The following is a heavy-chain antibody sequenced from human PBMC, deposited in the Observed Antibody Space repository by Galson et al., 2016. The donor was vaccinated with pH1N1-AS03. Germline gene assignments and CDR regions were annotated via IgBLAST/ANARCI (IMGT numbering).Heavy chain of an antibody. Sequence: SLRLSCAASGFTFSDYHMSWIRQAPGKGLEWLSYISVASTAIYYADSVKGRFTISRDNSRNSLYLQMNSLRAEDTAVYYCARGPRRVVGTLPKYFGMDVWGQGTTVTVSS. CDR3: ARGPRRVVGTLPKYFGMDV. CDR1: GFTFSDYH. V-gene: IGHV3-11*01. CDR2: ISVASTAI. J-gene: IGHJ6*02. D-gene: IGHD2-21*02.